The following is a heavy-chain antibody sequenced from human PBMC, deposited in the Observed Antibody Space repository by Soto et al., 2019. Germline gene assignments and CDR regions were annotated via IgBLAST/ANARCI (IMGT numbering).Heavy chain of an antibody. CDR1: GGSISSSSYY. J-gene: IGHJ5*02. CDR2: IYYSGST. V-gene: IGHV4-39*01. D-gene: IGHD2-2*01. Sequence: QLQLQESGPGLVKPSETLSLTCTVSGGSISSSSYYWGWIRQPPGKGLEWIGSIYYSGSTYYNPSLKSRVTISVDTSKNQFSLKLSSVTAADTAVYYCARHSQVVVPAAIYNWFDPWGQGTLVTVSS. CDR3: ARHSQVVVPAAIYNWFDP.